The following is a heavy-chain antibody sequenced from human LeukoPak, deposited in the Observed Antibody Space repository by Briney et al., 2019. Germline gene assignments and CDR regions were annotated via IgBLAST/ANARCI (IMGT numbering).Heavy chain of an antibody. V-gene: IGHV4-59*01. CDR3: AGHRGGYYLSDS. Sequence: SETLSLTCTVSGGSISSYYWSWIRQPPGKGLEWIGYIYYSGSTNYNPSLKSRVTISVDTSKNQFSLKLSSVTAADTAVYFCAGHRGGYYLSDSWGQGILVTVSS. J-gene: IGHJ5*01. CDR1: GGSISSYY. D-gene: IGHD3-22*01. CDR2: IYYSGST.